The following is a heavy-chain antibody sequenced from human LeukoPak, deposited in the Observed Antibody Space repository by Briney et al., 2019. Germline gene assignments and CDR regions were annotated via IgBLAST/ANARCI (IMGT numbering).Heavy chain of an antibody. D-gene: IGHD3-10*01. V-gene: IGHV4-31*03. CDR2: IYYSGST. CDR3: ARGSYGSGSYYPTLPFDY. Sequence: SETLSLTCTVSGGSISSGGYYWSWIRLHPGKGLEWIGYIYYSGSTYYNPSLKSRVIISVDTSKNQFSLKLSSVTAADTAVYYCARGSYGSGSYYPTLPFDYWGQGTLVTVSS. J-gene: IGHJ4*02. CDR1: GGSISSGGYY.